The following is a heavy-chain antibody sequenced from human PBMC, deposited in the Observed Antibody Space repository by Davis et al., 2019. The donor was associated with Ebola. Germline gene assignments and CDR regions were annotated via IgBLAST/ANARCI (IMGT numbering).Heavy chain of an antibody. CDR1: GDSVSSRNW. Sequence: MPSETLSLTCVVSGDSVSSRNWWSWVRQPPGKGLEWIGEIYHGGITNYNPSLKSRVTISVDTSKNQVSLKLSSVTAADTAVYYCARLYYGSGSYYNWFDPWGQGTLVTVSS. CDR2: IYHGGIT. CDR3: ARLYYGSGSYYNWFDP. J-gene: IGHJ5*02. V-gene: IGHV4-4*02. D-gene: IGHD3-10*01.